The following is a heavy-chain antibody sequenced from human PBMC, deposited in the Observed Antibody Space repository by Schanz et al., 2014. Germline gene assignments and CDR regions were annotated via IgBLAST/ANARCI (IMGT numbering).Heavy chain of an antibody. Sequence: QVQLVQSGAEVKEPGASVKLSCKSSGYTFTDYYMQWVRQAPGQGLEWLGTIFLNDGGTHSAEKFQGRIIMTRDTSTSTVYLDLSSLRSEVTAVYYCARERPRKGDFDYWGQGTLVTVSS. D-gene: IGHD1-26*01. V-gene: IGHV1-46*01. CDR3: ARERPRKGDFDY. J-gene: IGHJ4*02. CDR1: GYTFTDYY. CDR2: IFLNDGGT.